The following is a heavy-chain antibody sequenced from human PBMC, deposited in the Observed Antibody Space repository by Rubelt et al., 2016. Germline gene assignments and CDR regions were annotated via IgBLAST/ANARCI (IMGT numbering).Heavy chain of an antibody. D-gene: IGHD2-21*01. CDR3: ARAMRRKCGGDY. V-gene: IGHV3-7*01. J-gene: IGHJ4*02. CDR1: GFTFSTYF. Sequence: EVQLVEYGGGLVQPGGSLSLSCAASGFTFSTYFMSWVRQAPGKGLEWVANIKEDGSEQYYVGSVGGRFSISRETANKALFLQMNSRRAEDTAIYYCARAMRRKCGGDYDGQGTLVTVSS. CDR2: IKEDGSEQ.